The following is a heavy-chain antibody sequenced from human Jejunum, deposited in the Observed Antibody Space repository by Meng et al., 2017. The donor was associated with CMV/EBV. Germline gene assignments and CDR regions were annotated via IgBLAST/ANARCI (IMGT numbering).Heavy chain of an antibody. Sequence: QVQVVESGGGLVEPGGSLRLSCKASGFSFSDYYMTWISHTPGKGPEWLAYISGSSTVTNYADSVKGRFTISRDNVNNLLYLQMNSLRADDTAVYYCTRDPRACDYWGQGTLVTVSS. CDR1: GFSFSDYY. V-gene: IGHV3-11*05. CDR2: ISGSSTVT. J-gene: IGHJ4*02. CDR3: TRDPRACDY.